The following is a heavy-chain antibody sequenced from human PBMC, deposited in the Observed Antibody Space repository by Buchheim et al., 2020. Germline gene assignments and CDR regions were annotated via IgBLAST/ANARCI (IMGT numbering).Heavy chain of an antibody. CDR1: GYTFTNYH. Sequence: QVQLVQSGAKVTKPGASVKASCKASGYTFTNYHMHWVRQAPGQGLEWMAIINPSSGRTRSAQKFQGRVTVTRDTSTSTVDMELSSLSSEDTAVYYCARDNSDWSSDYWGPG. CDR2: INPSSGRT. CDR3: ARDNSDWSSDY. V-gene: IGHV1-46*01. J-gene: IGHJ4*02. D-gene: IGHD6-19*01.